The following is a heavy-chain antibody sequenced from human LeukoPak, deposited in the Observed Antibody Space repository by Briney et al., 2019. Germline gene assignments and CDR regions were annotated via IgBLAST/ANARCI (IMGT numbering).Heavy chain of an antibody. CDR2: IYTSGST. CDR3: ARVSDIAAAGTFWFGP. D-gene: IGHD6-13*01. V-gene: IGHV4-4*07. CDR1: GGSISSYY. J-gene: IGHJ5*02. Sequence: SETLSLTCTVSGGSISSYYWSWIRQPAGKGLEWIGRIYTSGSTNYNPSLKSRVTISVDKSKNQFSLKLSSVTAADTAVYYCARVSDIAAAGTFWFGPWGQGTLVTVSS.